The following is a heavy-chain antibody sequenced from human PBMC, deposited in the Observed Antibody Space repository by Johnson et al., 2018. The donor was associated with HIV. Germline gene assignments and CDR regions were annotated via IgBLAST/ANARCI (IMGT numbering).Heavy chain of an antibody. Sequence: VQLVESGGGLVQPGRSLRLSCAASGFTFDDYAMHWVRQAPGRGLEWVTGISWNSDNIDYVDSVKGRFTISRDNAKNSLYLQMNSLRVEDTALYYCAKGSTLWNPRLRDTFDVWGQGTVVSVSS. J-gene: IGHJ3*01. D-gene: IGHD3-16*01. CDR2: ISWNSDNI. CDR1: GFTFDDYA. V-gene: IGHV3-9*01. CDR3: AKGSTLWNPRLRDTFDV.